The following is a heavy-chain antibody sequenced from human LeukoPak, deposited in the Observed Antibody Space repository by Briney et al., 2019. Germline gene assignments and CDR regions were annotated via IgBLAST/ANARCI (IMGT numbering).Heavy chain of an antibody. CDR2: ISSSGSTI. CDR3: ARDLRGSIVRYFDY. J-gene: IGHJ4*02. D-gene: IGHD3-9*01. CDR1: GFTFSSYE. Sequence: GGTLTLSCAASGFTFSSYEMNWVRQAPAQGLEWVSYISSSGSTIYYADSVKGSFTISRDNAKNSLYLQMNSLRAEDTAVYYCARDLRGSIVRYFDYWGQGTLVTVSS. V-gene: IGHV3-48*03.